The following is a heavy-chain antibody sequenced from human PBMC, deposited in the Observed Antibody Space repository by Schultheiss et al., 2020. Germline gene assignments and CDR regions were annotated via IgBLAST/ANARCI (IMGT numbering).Heavy chain of an antibody. CDR1: GYTFTSYG. J-gene: IGHJ4*02. D-gene: IGHD7-27*01. V-gene: IGHV1-2*02. Sequence: ASVKVSCKASGYTFTSYGISCVRQAPGQGLEWMGWINPNSGGTNYAQKFQGRVTMTRDTSISTAYMELSRLRSDDTAVYYCARDPTGGVGYFDYWGQGTLVTVSS. CDR3: ARDPTGGVGYFDY. CDR2: INPNSGGT.